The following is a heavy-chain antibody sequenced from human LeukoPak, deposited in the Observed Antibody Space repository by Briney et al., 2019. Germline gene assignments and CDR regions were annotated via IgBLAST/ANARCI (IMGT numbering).Heavy chain of an antibody. Sequence: PSETLSLTCTVSGGSINNYYWNWIRQPPGKGLEWIGYIYYSGSTNYNPSLKSRVTMSVDTSKTQFSLKVTSVTAADTGVYYCARAPEFSSGWLLDYWGQGSLVTVSS. CDR3: ARAPEFSSGWLLDY. V-gene: IGHV4-59*12. CDR2: IYYSGST. J-gene: IGHJ4*02. D-gene: IGHD6-19*01. CDR1: GGSINNYY.